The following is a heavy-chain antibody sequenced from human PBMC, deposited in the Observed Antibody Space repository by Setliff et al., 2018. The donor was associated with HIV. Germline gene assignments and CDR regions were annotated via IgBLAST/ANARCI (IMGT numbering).Heavy chain of an antibody. CDR2: MNPNSGNT. CDR3: ARGKGVRGVIITGGLDV. V-gene: IGHV1-8*02. CDR1: GYTFTSYA. Sequence: ASVKVSCKASGYTFTSYAINWVRQATGQGLEWMGWMNPNSGNTGYAQTFQGRVTMTRNTSISTAYMELRSLRPEDTAVYYCARGKGVRGVIITGGLDVWGKGTTVTVSS. J-gene: IGHJ6*04. D-gene: IGHD3-10*01.